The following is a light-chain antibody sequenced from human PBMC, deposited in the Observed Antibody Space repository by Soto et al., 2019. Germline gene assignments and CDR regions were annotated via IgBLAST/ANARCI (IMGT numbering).Light chain of an antibody. CDR3: QQYFGAPPYT. CDR1: QSLFHSSNNRNY. Sequence: DIVMTQSPDSLAVSLGERATINCKSSQSLFHSSNNRNYLAWYQQKPGQPPKLLIYWSSTRESGVPDRFCGSGSGTDFTLNITSLQAEDVAVYFCQQYFGAPPYTFGQGTKLAIK. J-gene: IGKJ2*01. V-gene: IGKV4-1*01. CDR2: WSS.